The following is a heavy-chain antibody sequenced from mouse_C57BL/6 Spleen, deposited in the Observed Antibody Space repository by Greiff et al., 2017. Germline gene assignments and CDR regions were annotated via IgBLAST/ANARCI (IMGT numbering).Heavy chain of an antibody. Sequence: VKLQQSGPELVKPGASVKISCKASGYAFSSSWMNWVKQRPGKGLEWIGRIYPGDGDTNYNGKFKGKATLTADKSSSTAYMQLSSLTSEDSAVYFCGREGDGYYFDYWGQGTTLTVSS. CDR1: GYAFSSSW. CDR2: IYPGDGDT. J-gene: IGHJ2*01. V-gene: IGHV1-82*01. D-gene: IGHD2-3*01. CDR3: GREGDGYYFDY.